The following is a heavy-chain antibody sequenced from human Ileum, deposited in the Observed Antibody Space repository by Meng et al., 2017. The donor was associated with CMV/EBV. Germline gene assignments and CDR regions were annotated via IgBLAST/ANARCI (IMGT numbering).Heavy chain of an antibody. D-gene: IGHD6-13*01. CDR2: INSDGSST. Sequence: TFSSYWMHWVRQAPGKGLVWVSRINSDGSSTSYADSVRGRFTISRDNAKNTLYLQMNSLGAEDTAVYYCARADIGIAAAGTKTRFDPWGQGTLVTVSS. CDR3: ARADIGIAAAGTKTRFDP. J-gene: IGHJ5*02. V-gene: IGHV3-74*01. CDR1: TFSSYW.